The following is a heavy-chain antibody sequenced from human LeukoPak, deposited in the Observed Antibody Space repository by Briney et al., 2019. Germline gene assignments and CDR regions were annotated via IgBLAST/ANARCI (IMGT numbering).Heavy chain of an antibody. Sequence: PSETLSPTCTVSGGSISSYYWSWIRQPPGKGLEWIGYIYYSGSTNYNPSLKSRVTISVDTSKNQFSLKLSSVTAADTAVYYCARDTTMVRGVNAFDIWGQGTMVTVSS. D-gene: IGHD3-10*01. CDR3: ARDTTMVRGVNAFDI. CDR2: IYYSGST. CDR1: GGSISSYY. J-gene: IGHJ3*02. V-gene: IGHV4-59*01.